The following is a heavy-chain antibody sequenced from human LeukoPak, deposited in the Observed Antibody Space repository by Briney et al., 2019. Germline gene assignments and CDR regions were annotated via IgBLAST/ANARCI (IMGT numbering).Heavy chain of an antibody. CDR1: GGSISSYY. V-gene: IGHV4-4*07. CDR2: IYTSGST. J-gene: IGHJ4*02. CDR3: ARDYPYYDILTGYYDTRSFFDY. D-gene: IGHD3-9*01. Sequence: SETLSLTCTVSGGSISSYYWSWIRQPAGKGLEWIGRIYTSGSTNYNPSLKSLVTMSVDTSKNQFSLKLSSVTAADTAVYYCARDYPYYDILTGYYDTRSFFDYWGQGTLVTVSS.